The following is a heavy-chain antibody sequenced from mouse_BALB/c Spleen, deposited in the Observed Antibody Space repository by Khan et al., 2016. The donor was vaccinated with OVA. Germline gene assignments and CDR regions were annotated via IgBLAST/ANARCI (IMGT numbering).Heavy chain of an antibody. Sequence: DVKLQESGPGLVKPSQSLALTCTVSGSSIPSDYAWNWIRQFPGSKLEWMGYIRNSGNTSYNPSLKSRITITRDTSKNQFFLQLNSVTTEDTATYYCARDGNWYFDVWGAGTTVTVSS. D-gene: IGHD2-1*01. V-gene: IGHV3-2*02. CDR2: IRNSGNT. CDR1: GSSIPSDYA. CDR3: ARDGNWYFDV. J-gene: IGHJ1*01.